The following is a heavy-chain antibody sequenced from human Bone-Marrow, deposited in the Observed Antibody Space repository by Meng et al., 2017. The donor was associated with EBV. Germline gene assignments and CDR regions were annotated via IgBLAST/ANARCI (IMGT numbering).Heavy chain of an antibody. Sequence: QVQLVQSGPEVKKPGSSVKLSCKTSGGTFRSDAVSWVRQAPGQGLEWMGGLITMSDAPHYAQKFQDRVRITADESTSTHYMDLSGLRSEDTAVYYCASESGRGFTPDYWGQGTLVTVSS. D-gene: IGHD3-10*01. J-gene: IGHJ4*02. V-gene: IGHV1-69*01. CDR1: GGTFRSDA. CDR2: LITMSDAP. CDR3: ASESGRGFTPDY.